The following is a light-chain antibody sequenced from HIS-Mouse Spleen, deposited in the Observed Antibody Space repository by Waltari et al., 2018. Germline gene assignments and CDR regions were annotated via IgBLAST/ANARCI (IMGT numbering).Light chain of an antibody. J-gene: IGLJ2*01. Sequence: SYELTQPPSVSVSPGQTARITCSGDALPKKYAYWYPQKSGQAPVLVIYEASKRPSGIPEVLSGSSSGTMATLTISGAQVEDEADYYCYSTDSSGNHRVFGGGTKLTVL. CDR1: ALPKKY. CDR3: YSTDSSGNHRV. V-gene: IGLV3-10*01. CDR2: EAS.